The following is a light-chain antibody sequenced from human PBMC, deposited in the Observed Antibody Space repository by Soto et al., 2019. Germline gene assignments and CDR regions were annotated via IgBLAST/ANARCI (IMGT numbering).Light chain of an antibody. Sequence: QSVLTQPPSASGTPGQRVTISCSGSSSNIGNNYVYWYQQFPGSAPKLLIYKNDQRPSGVPDRFSGSKSGTSASLAISGLRSEDEADYYCAPWDDSLNGWVFGGGTQLTVL. V-gene: IGLV1-47*01. CDR3: APWDDSLNGWV. CDR2: KND. J-gene: IGLJ3*02. CDR1: SSNIGNNY.